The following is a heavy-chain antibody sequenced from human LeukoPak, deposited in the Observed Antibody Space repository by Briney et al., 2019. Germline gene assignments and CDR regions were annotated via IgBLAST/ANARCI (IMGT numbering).Heavy chain of an antibody. Sequence: PSETLSLTCTVSGGSISSGSYYWSWIRQPPGKGLEWIGSIYHSGSTYYNPSLKSRVTISVDTSKNQFSLKLSSVTAADTAVYYCARDRSSSSFDYWGQGTLVTVSS. CDR2: IYHSGST. D-gene: IGHD6-6*01. V-gene: IGHV4-39*07. CDR1: GGSISSGSYY. J-gene: IGHJ4*02. CDR3: ARDRSSSSFDY.